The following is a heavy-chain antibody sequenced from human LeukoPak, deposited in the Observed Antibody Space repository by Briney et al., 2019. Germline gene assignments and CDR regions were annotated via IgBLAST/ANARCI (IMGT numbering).Heavy chain of an antibody. Sequence: GASVKVSCKASRYTFTGYYMHWVRQAPGQGLGWMGWINPNSGGTNYAQKFQGRVTMTRDTSISTAYMELSRLRSDDTAVYYCARELAAAGTTFDYWGQGTLVTVSS. CDR1: RYTFTGYY. CDR3: ARELAAAGTTFDY. CDR2: INPNSGGT. V-gene: IGHV1-2*02. J-gene: IGHJ4*02. D-gene: IGHD6-13*01.